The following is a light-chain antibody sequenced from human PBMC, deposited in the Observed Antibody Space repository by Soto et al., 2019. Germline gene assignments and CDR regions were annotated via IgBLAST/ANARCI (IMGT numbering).Light chain of an antibody. J-gene: IGLJ1*01. CDR2: QDS. CDR1: KLGDKY. Sequence: SYELTQPPSVSVSPGQTASITCSGDKLGDKYACWYQQKPGQSPVLVIXQDSKRPXXXPXXXXXXXXXXXXXXXXSXTQAMDEADYYCQAWDSSTYVFGTGTKLTVL. V-gene: IGLV3-1*01. CDR3: QAWDSSTYV.